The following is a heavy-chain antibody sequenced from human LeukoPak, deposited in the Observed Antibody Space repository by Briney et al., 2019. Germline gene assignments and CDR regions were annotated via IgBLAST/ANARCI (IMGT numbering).Heavy chain of an antibody. D-gene: IGHD6-13*01. V-gene: IGHV1-2*02. J-gene: IGHJ4*02. CDR1: GYTFTGYY. CDR2: INPNSGGT. CDR3: ARSRDFIAAAGTRSLDY. Sequence: ASVKVSCKASGYTFTGYYMHWVRQAPGQGLEWMGWINPNSGGTNYAQKFQGRITMTRDTSISTAYMELSRLRSDDTAVYYCARSRDFIAAAGTRSLDYWGQGTLVTVSS.